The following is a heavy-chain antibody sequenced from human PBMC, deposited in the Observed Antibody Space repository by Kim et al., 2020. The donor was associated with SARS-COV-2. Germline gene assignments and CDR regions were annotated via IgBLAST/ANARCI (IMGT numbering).Heavy chain of an antibody. D-gene: IGHD2-2*01. CDR1: GFTFSSYS. J-gene: IGHJ6*02. V-gene: IGHV3-21*01. CDR2: ISSSSSYI. Sequence: GGSLRLSCAASGFTFSSYSMNWVRQAPGKGLEWVSSISSSSSYIYYADSVKGRFTISRDNAKNSLYLQMNSLRAEDTAVYYCAREGGSIVVVPAPDYGMDVWGQGTTVTVSS. CDR3: AREGGSIVVVPAPDYGMDV.